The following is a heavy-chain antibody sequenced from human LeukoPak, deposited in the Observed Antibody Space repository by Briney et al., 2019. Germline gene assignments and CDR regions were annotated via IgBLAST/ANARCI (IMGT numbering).Heavy chain of an antibody. V-gene: IGHV3-74*01. D-gene: IGHD2-8*01. CDR2: ISSDGSNT. J-gene: IGHJ6*03. CDR1: GFTFSSYA. CDR3: ARDRCTNGVCFTHYYYYYMDV. Sequence: QPGGSLRLSCAASGFTFSSYAMHWVRQAPGKGLVWVSRISSDGSNTNYADSVKGRFTISRDNAKNSLYLQMNGLRAEDTAVYYCARDRCTNGVCFTHYYYYYMDVWGKGTTVTVSS.